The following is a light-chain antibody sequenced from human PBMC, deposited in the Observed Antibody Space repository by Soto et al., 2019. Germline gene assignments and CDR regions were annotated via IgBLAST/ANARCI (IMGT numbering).Light chain of an antibody. V-gene: IGLV2-23*02. CDR2: EVS. J-gene: IGLJ1*01. Sequence: QSALTQSASVSGSPGQSITISCTRTSSDVGSYNFVSWYQQHPGKVPKVMIYEVSKRPSGVSDRFSGSKSGNTASLTISGLKAEDEADYYCCADAGRSTYVFGTGTKLTVL. CDR3: CADAGRSTYV. CDR1: SSDVGSYNF.